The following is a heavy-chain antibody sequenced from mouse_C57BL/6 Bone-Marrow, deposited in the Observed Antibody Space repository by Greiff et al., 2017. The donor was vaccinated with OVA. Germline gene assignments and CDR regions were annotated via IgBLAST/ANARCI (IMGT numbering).Heavy chain of an antibody. J-gene: IGHJ2*01. V-gene: IGHV14-4*01. Sequence: EVKLIESGAELVRPGASVKLSCTASGFNIKDDYMHWVKQRPEQGLEWIGWIDPENGDTEYASKFQGKATITADTSSNTAYLQLSSLTSEDTAVYYCTTILRSFYFDYWGQGTTLTVSS. CDR3: TTILRSFYFDY. D-gene: IGHD1-1*01. CDR2: IDPENGDT. CDR1: GFNIKDDY.